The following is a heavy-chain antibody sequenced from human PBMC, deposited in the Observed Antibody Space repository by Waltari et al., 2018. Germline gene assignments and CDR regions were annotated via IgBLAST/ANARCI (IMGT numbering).Heavy chain of an antibody. Sequence: VILFQSATEVIKTAARVRFSFKAFGVGLTVLYILWVWLAPGKGLEWVGRLGPQDGDAIFAGRVRGRVTVTADTSTATAYMELRGLRSEDTAMYYCATTRVSCGGHCASPFAYWGQGTLVTVAS. J-gene: IGHJ4*02. D-gene: IGHD2-21*02. CDR3: ATTRVSCGGHCASPFAY. V-gene: IGHV1-69-2*01. CDR1: GVGLTVLY. CDR2: LGPQDGDA.